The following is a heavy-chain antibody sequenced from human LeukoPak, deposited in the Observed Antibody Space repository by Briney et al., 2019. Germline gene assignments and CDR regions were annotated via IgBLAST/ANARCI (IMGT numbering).Heavy chain of an antibody. Sequence: GESLKISCKGSGYSFTSYWIGWVRQMPGKGLEWMGIIYPGDSDTRYSPSFQGQVTISADKSISTAYLQWSSLKASDTAMYYCARHMGLGYYYDSSGLDYWGQGTLVTVSS. CDR3: ARHMGLGYYYDSSGLDY. CDR2: IYPGDSDT. D-gene: IGHD3-22*01. J-gene: IGHJ4*02. CDR1: GYSFTSYW. V-gene: IGHV5-51*01.